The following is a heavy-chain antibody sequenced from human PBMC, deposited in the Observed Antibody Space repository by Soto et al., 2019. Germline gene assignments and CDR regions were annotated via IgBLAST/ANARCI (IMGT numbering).Heavy chain of an antibody. D-gene: IGHD3-22*01. V-gene: IGHV3-33*01. CDR3: ARAYDTSGYPYFDY. CDR1: GFTLSRYG. Sequence: PGGSLRLSCAASGFTLSRYGMHWVRQAPGKGLEWVAVIWFDGSNKNYADSVKGRFTVSKDNSKNTLYLQMDGLGAEDTAVYYCARAYDTSGYPYFDYWGQGTLVTVSS. CDR2: IWFDGSNK. J-gene: IGHJ4*02.